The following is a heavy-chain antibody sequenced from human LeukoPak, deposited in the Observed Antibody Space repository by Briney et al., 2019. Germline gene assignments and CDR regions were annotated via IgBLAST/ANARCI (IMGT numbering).Heavy chain of an antibody. CDR2: ISWNSGSI. Sequence: GGSLRLSCAASGFTFDDYAMHWVRQAPGKGLEWVSGISWNSGSIGYADSVKGQFTISRDNAKNSLYLQMNSLRAEDTALYYCAKDREAYGSYGPPDFDYWGQGTLVTVSS. CDR1: GFTFDDYA. D-gene: IGHD5-18*01. J-gene: IGHJ4*02. V-gene: IGHV3-9*01. CDR3: AKDREAYGSYGPPDFDY.